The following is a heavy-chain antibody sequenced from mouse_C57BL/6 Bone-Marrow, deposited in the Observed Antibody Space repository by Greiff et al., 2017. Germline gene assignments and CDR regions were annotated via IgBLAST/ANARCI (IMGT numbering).Heavy chain of an antibody. J-gene: IGHJ4*01. D-gene: IGHD3-2*01. CDR3: ARRDRVYDMDD. CDR1: GFTFSSYG. CDR2: ISSGGSYT. V-gene: IGHV5-6*02. Sequence: EVKLMESGGDLVKPGGSLKLSCAASGFTFSSYGMSWVRQTPDKRLEWVATISSGGSYTYYPDSVKGRFTIYRDNAKNTLYLQMSSLKSEDTDMYYCARRDRVYDMDDWGQGTSVTVSS.